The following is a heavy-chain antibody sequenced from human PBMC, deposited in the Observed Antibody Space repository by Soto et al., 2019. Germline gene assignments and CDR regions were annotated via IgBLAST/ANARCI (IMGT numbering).Heavy chain of an antibody. D-gene: IGHD6-19*01. CDR2: ISYDGSNK. V-gene: IGHV3-30*18. Sequence: QVQLVESGGGVVQPGRSLRLSCAASGFTFSSYGMHWVRQAPGKGLEWEAVISYDGSNKYYADSVKGRFTISRDNSKNTLYLQMNSLRAEDTAVYYCAKGGTGSGWPACFQHWGQGTLVTVSS. CDR3: AKGGTGSGWPACFQH. CDR1: GFTFSSYG. J-gene: IGHJ1*01.